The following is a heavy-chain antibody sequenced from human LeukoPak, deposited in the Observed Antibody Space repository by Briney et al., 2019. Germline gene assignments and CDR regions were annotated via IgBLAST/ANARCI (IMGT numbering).Heavy chain of an antibody. CDR3: ARGPRRVSSSWQPDFDY. D-gene: IGHD6-13*01. CDR2: ISPNSGGT. V-gene: IGHV1-2*06. Sequence: ASVKVSCKASGYTFTGYYMHWVRQAPGQGLEWMGRISPNSGGTNYAQKFQGRVTMTRDTSISTAYMELSRLRSDDTAVYYCARGPRRVSSSWQPDFDYWGQGTLVTVSS. J-gene: IGHJ4*02. CDR1: GYTFTGYY.